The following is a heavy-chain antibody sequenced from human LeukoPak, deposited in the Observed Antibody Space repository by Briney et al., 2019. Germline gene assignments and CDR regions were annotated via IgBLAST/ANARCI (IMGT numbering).Heavy chain of an antibody. D-gene: IGHD1-26*01. Sequence: GASVKVSCKASGYTFTHYAINWVRQAPGQGLELMGWINTNTGTPTYAQGFTGRFVFSLDTSVSTAYLQISSLKTDDTAVFYCATSQIVGATTGAFDIWGQGTMVTVSS. CDR1: GYTFTHYA. J-gene: IGHJ3*02. CDR2: INTNTGTP. V-gene: IGHV7-4-1*02. CDR3: ATSQIVGATTGAFDI.